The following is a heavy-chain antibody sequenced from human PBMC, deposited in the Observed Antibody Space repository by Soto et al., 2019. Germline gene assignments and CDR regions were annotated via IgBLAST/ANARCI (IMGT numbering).Heavy chain of an antibody. V-gene: IGHV4-4*07. CDR1: GGSISSYY. D-gene: IGHD3-9*01. J-gene: IGHJ4*02. Sequence: QVQLQESGPGLVKPSETLSLTCTVSGGSISSYYWSWIRQPAGKGLEWIGRIYTSGSTNYNPSLKSRVTMSVDTSKNQFSLKLSSVTAADTAVYYCARENFDWLLSRGPPYYCDYWGQGTLVTVSS. CDR2: IYTSGST. CDR3: ARENFDWLLSRGPPYYCDY.